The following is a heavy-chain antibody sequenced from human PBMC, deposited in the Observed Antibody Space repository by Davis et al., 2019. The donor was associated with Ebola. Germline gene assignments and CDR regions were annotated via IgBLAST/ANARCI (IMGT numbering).Heavy chain of an antibody. V-gene: IGHV1-8*01. CDR1: GYTFTSYD. Sequence: AASVKVSCKASGYTFTSYDINWVRQATGQGLEWMGWMNPNSNTGYAQKFQGRVTMTRNTSISTAYMELSSLRSEDTAVYYCARGGVATFDYWGQGTLVTVSS. CDR2: MNPNSNT. D-gene: IGHD5-12*01. CDR3: ARGGVATFDY. J-gene: IGHJ4*02.